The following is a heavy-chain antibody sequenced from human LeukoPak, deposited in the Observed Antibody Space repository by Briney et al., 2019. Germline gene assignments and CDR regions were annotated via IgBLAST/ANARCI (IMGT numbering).Heavy chain of an antibody. D-gene: IGHD2-2*01. V-gene: IGHV1-46*01. Sequence: ASVKVSCKASGYTFTSYYMDWVRQAPGQGLEWMGIINPSGGSTSYAQKFQGRVTMTRDTSTSAVYMELSSLRSEDTAVYYCARVSSDCSSTSCYVYDAFDIWGQGTMVTVSS. CDR2: INPSGGST. CDR1: GYTFTSYY. CDR3: ARVSSDCSSTSCYVYDAFDI. J-gene: IGHJ3*02.